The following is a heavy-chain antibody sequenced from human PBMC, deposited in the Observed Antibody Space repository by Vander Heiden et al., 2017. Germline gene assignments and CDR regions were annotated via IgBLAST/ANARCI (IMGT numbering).Heavy chain of an antibody. CDR3: ATGWGGGNLAILFDY. V-gene: IGHV3-23*01. CDR1: GFTVNNYV. D-gene: IGHD3-16*01. Sequence: EVQLLESGGGLLQPGGSLRLSCAASGFTVNNYVMIWVRQAPRKGLDWVSSISGSDDSTYYADFVKCRFTISRDNSRNMLYLQMKSLTAEDTAVYFCATGWGGGNLAILFDYWGQGTLLTVSS. J-gene: IGHJ4*02. CDR2: ISGSDDST.